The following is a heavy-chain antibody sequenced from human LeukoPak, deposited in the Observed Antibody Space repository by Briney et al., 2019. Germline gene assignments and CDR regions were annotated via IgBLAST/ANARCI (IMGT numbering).Heavy chain of an antibody. Sequence: VASVKVSCKASGYIFTSYYMHWVRQAPGQGLEWMGIVNPSGGSTSYAQKFQGRVTMTRDTSTSTVYMELSSLRSEDTAVYYCARDEAAAGTRGDYWGQGTLVTVSS. CDR1: GYIFTSYY. D-gene: IGHD6-13*01. V-gene: IGHV1-46*01. CDR2: VNPSGGST. J-gene: IGHJ4*02. CDR3: ARDEAAAGTRGDY.